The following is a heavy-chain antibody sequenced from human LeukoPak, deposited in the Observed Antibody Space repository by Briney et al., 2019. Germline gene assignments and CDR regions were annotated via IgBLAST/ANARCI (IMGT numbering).Heavy chain of an antibody. CDR1: GGSISNF. CDR3: VRGGGPSYKYNAFDI. CDR2: ITNSGSTT. Sequence: LSLTCTVSGGSISNFWTWIRRPPGKGLEWVSYITNSGSTTDYADSVKGRFTISRDNAKNSLYLQMSSLRAEDTAVYYCVRGGGPSYKYNAFDIWGQGTMVTVSS. J-gene: IGHJ3*02. V-gene: IGHV3-11*04. D-gene: IGHD1-1*01.